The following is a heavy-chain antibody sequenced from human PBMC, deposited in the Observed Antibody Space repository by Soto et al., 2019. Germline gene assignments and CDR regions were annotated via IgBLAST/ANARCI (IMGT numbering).Heavy chain of an antibody. D-gene: IGHD3-10*01. Sequence: PGGSLRLSCAASGFSFSKFGMHWVRQAPGKGLEWVALIWYDGSDKYYADSVKGRFTVSGDNSKNTLYLQMNSLRAEDTALYYCARDPQYFYDSGSYMWYYTMDVWGQGTTVTVS. CDR3: ARDPQYFYDSGSYMWYYTMDV. V-gene: IGHV3-33*01. J-gene: IGHJ6*02. CDR2: IWYDGSDK. CDR1: GFSFSKFG.